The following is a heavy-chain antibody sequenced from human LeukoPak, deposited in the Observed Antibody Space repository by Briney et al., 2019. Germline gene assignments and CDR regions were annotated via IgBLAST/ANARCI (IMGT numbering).Heavy chain of an antibody. D-gene: IGHD1-1*01. V-gene: IGHV4-59*01. CDR2: IYYSGST. CDR3: ARDSGPGVLFY. Sequence: PETLSLTCTVSGGSISSYYWSWIRQHPGKGLEWIGYIYYSGSTNYNPSLKSRVTISLDTSKNRFSLKLSSVTAADTAVYYCARDSGPGVLFYWGQGTPVTVSS. CDR1: GGSISSYY. J-gene: IGHJ4*02.